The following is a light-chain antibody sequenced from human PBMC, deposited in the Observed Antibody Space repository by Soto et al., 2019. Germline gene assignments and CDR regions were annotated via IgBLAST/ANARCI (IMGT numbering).Light chain of an antibody. Sequence: QLVLTQPPSASGTPGQRVTVACSGSRSNIGSNTVNWYQQLPGSAPKLLIYTNNQRPSGVPDRFSASKSGTSASLAISGLQSEDEAEYYCAAWDDSLNGFYVFGPGTKLTVL. V-gene: IGLV1-44*01. CDR1: RSNIGSNT. J-gene: IGLJ1*01. CDR3: AAWDDSLNGFYV. CDR2: TNN.